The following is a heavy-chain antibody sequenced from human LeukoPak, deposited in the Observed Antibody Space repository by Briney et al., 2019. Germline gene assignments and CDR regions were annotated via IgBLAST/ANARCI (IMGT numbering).Heavy chain of an antibody. D-gene: IGHD5-18*01. J-gene: IGHJ4*02. V-gene: IGHV1-69*04. CDR2: IIPILGIA. CDR1: GGTFSSYT. CDR3: ARDFSGYSYGRPPDY. Sequence: SVKVSCKASGGTFSSYTISWVGQAPGQGLEWMGRIIPILGIANYAQKFQGRVTITADKSTSTAYMELSSLRSEDTAVYYCARDFSGYSYGRPPDYWGQGTLVTVSS.